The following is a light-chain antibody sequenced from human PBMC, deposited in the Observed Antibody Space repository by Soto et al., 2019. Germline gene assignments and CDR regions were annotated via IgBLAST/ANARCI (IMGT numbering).Light chain of an antibody. CDR3: QQYGSSPRT. V-gene: IGKV3-20*01. J-gene: IGKJ1*01. CDR2: GAS. Sequence: ENVLTQSPGTLSLSPGERATLSCRASQSVSSNFLAWYQQKPGQAPRLLTYGASNRATGIPDRFSGSGSGTDFTLTISRLEPEDFAVYYCQQYGSSPRTFGQGTKVDIK. CDR1: QSVSSNF.